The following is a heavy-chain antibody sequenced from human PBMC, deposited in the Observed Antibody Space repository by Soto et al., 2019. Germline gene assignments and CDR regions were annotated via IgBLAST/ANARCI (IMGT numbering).Heavy chain of an antibody. D-gene: IGHD6-19*01. CDR1: GDSISSYS. J-gene: IGHJ4*02. CDR3: ARVAYSGGWNFDY. V-gene: IGHV4-59*01. Sequence: SETLSLTCTVSGDSISSYSWGWIRQPPGKGLEWIGYVYYSGSTSYNPSLKSRVTISIDTSKNQFSLNLSSVTAADTAVYYCARVAYSGGWNFDYWGQGTLVTVS. CDR2: VYYSGST.